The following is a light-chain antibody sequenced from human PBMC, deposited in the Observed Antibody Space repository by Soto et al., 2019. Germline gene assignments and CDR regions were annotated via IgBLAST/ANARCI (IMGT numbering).Light chain of an antibody. CDR2: EVS. J-gene: IGLJ2*01. CDR1: SSDVGGYNY. V-gene: IGLV2-14*01. Sequence: QSALTQPASVSGSPGQSITLSCTGTSSDVGGYNYVSWYQQHPGRAPKLLIYEVSNRPSGVSNRFSGSKSGNTASLTISGLQAEDAADYYCTSSTIGSTLVFGGGTKLTVL. CDR3: TSSTIGSTLV.